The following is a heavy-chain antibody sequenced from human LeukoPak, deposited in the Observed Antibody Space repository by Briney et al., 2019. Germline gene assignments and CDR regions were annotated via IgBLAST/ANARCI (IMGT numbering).Heavy chain of an antibody. CDR2: IYYSGST. D-gene: IGHD3-10*01. Sequence: PSETLSLTCTVSGGSISSYYWSWIRQPPGKGLEWIGYIYYSGSTNYNPSLKSRVTVSVDTSKNQFSLKLSSVTAADTAVYYCASNPLRGGYYYGMDVWGQGTTVTVS. J-gene: IGHJ6*02. CDR1: GGSISSYY. V-gene: IGHV4-59*08. CDR3: ASNPLRGGYYYGMDV.